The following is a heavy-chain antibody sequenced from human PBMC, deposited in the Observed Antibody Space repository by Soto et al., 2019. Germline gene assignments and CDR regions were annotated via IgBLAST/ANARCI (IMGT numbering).Heavy chain of an antibody. D-gene: IGHD3-10*01. J-gene: IGHJ6*03. CDR2: IYYSGST. CDR3: ARHRPDYYGSGSYYPTPYYYYYMDV. Sequence: HVQLQESGPGLVKPSETLSLTCTVSGGSISSYYWSWIRQPPGKGLEWIGYIYYSGSTNYNPSLKSRVTISVDTSKNQFSLKLSSVTAADTAVYYCARHRPDYYGSGSYYPTPYYYYYMDVWGKGTTVTVSS. V-gene: IGHV4-59*08. CDR1: GGSISSYY.